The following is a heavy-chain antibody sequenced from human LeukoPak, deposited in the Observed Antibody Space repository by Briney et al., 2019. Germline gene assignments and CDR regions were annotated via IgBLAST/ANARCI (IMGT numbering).Heavy chain of an antibody. J-gene: IGHJ4*02. CDR3: ARYIYSSGWCFDY. Sequence: GGSLRLSCAASGFTFSSYWMGWVRQAPGKGLAWVANIKQDGSEKYYVDSVKGRFTISRDNAKNSLYLQMNSLRAEDTAVYYCARYIYSSGWCFDYWGQGTLVTVSS. V-gene: IGHV3-7*01. D-gene: IGHD6-19*01. CDR2: IKQDGSEK. CDR1: GFTFSSYW.